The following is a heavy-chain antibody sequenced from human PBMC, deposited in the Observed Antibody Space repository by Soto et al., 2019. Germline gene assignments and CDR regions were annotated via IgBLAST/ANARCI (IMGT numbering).Heavy chain of an antibody. CDR3: ATNYDSLTGYSPDPARDYGMDV. D-gene: IGHD3-9*01. CDR2: IYYSGST. CDR1: GGSISNGGYY. Sequence: SETLSLTFTVSGGSISNGGYYWSWIRQHPGKALEWIGSIYYSGSTYYNPSLKSRVTRSVDTSKNQFSLKLSAVTAADTAVYYCATNYDSLTGYSPDPARDYGMDVCGKGTTVTVSS. J-gene: IGHJ6*04. V-gene: IGHV4-31*03.